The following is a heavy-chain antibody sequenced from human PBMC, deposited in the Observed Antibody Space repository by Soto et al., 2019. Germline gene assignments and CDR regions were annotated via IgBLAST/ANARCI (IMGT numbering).Heavy chain of an antibody. J-gene: IGHJ4*02. V-gene: IGHV3-48*03. CDR2: ISSSGSTI. CDR3: ARGFSGYSSGWYGIADY. CDR1: GFTFSSYE. D-gene: IGHD6-19*01. Sequence: EVQLVESGGGLVQPGGSLRLSCAASGFTFSSYEMNSVRQAPGKGLEWVSYISSSGSTIYYADSVKGRFTISRDNAKNSLYLQMNSLRAEDTAVYYCARGFSGYSSGWYGIADYWGQGTLVTVSS.